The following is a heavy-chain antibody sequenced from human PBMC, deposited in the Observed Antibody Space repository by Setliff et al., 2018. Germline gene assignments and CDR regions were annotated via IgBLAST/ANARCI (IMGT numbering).Heavy chain of an antibody. CDR1: GYSFTNYY. Sequence: ASVKVSCKTSGYSFTNYYMHWVRQVPGRGLEWMGSINPKNGVTKYAQAFQDRVTMTRDTSITTAYMELSSLTYDDTAVYYCAKQGDLAFDYWGQGTQVTVSS. V-gene: IGHV1-2*02. CDR2: INPKNGVT. J-gene: IGHJ4*02. CDR3: AKQGDLAFDY. D-gene: IGHD3-16*01.